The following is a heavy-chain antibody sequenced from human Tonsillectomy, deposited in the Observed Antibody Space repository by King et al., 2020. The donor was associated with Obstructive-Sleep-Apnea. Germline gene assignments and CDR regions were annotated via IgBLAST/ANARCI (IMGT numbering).Heavy chain of an antibody. Sequence: VQLQQWGAGLLKPAETLSLTCAVYGGSFSGYYWSWIRQPPGKGLEWIGEINHSGSTNYNPSLKTRVTISVDTSKNQFSLNLNSVTAADTAVYYCASRFEYYYYGMDVWGQGTTVTVSS. CDR3: ASRFEYYYYGMDV. CDR1: GGSFSGYY. CDR2: INHSGST. D-gene: IGHD2/OR15-2a*01. V-gene: IGHV4-34*01. J-gene: IGHJ6*02.